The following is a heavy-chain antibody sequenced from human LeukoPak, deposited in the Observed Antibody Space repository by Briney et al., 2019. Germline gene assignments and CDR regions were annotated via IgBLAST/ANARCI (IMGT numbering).Heavy chain of an antibody. D-gene: IGHD4-17*01. J-gene: IGHJ4*02. V-gene: IGHV4-59*01. CDR1: GGSTSSYY. CDR2: IYYSGST. Sequence: SETLSLTCIVSGGSTSSYYWSWIRQPPGKGLEWIGYIYYSGSTNYNPSLKSRVTISVDTSKNQFSLKLSSVTAADTAVYYCARGVSYGDYFDYWGQGTLVTVSS. CDR3: ARGVSYGDYFDY.